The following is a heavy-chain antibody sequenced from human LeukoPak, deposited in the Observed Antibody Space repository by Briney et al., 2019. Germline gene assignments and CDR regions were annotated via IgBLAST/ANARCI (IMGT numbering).Heavy chain of an antibody. D-gene: IGHD3-9*01. CDR2: IKQDGSEK. CDR3: ARDRRVLRYFDWLPGGHDAFDI. J-gene: IGHJ3*02. CDR1: GFTFSSYW. Sequence: GGSLRLSCAASGFTFSSYWMSWVRQAPGKGLEWVANIKQDGSEKYYVDSVKGRFTISRDNAKNSLYLQMNSLRAEDTAVYYCARDRRVLRYFDWLPGGHDAFDIWGQGTMVTVSS. V-gene: IGHV3-7*01.